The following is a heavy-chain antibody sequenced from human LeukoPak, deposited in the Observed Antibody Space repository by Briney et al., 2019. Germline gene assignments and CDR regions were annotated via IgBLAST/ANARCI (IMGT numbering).Heavy chain of an antibody. CDR2: ISAYNGNT. Sequence: ASVKVSCKVSGYTLAELSMHWVRQAPGKGLEWMGWISAYNGNTNYAQKLQGRVTMTTDTSTSTAYMELRSLRSDDTAVYYCARGVGAAIFDYWGQGTLVTVSS. CDR1: GYTLAELS. V-gene: IGHV1-18*01. J-gene: IGHJ4*02. CDR3: ARGVGAAIFDY. D-gene: IGHD1-26*01.